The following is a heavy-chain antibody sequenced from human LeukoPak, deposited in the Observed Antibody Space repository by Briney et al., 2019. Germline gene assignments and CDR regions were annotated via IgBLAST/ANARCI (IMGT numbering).Heavy chain of an antibody. D-gene: IGHD3-22*01. CDR2: INHSGST. CDR1: GGSFSGYY. J-gene: IGHJ1*01. V-gene: IGHV4-34*01. CDR3: ARPNYDSSGYYPYGYFQH. Sequence: SETLSLTCAVYGGSFSGYYWSWIRQPPGKGLEWIGEINHSGSTNYNPSLKSRVTISVDTSKNQFSLKLSSVTAADTAVYYCARPNYDSSGYYPYGYFQHWGQGTLVTVSS.